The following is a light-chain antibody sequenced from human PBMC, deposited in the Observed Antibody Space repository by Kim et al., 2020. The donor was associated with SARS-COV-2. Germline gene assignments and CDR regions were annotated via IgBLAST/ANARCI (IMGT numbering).Light chain of an antibody. V-gene: IGKV1-5*01. J-gene: IGKJ1*01. CDR1: QSIDNW. Sequence: DIQMTQSPSTLSASVGDRVTITCRASQSIDNWLAWYQQKPGKAPKLLIFEASTLQGGVPSRFSGSGSGTEFTLTISSLQPDEFATYYCQHYNNYWTFGQGTKVDIK. CDR2: EAS. CDR3: QHYNNYWT.